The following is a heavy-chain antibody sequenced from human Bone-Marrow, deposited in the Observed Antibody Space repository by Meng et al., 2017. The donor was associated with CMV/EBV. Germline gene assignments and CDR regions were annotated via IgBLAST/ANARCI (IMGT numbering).Heavy chain of an antibody. CDR3: ARDPRRDYDFWSGYVY. CDR2: IYSGGST. J-gene: IGHJ4*02. Sequence: SGFTVSSNYMTWVRQPPGKGLEWVSVIYSGGSTYYADSVKGRFTISRDNSKNTLYLQMNSLRAEDTAVYYCARDPRRDYDFWSGYVYWGQGTLVTVSS. D-gene: IGHD3-3*01. CDR1: GFTVSSNY. V-gene: IGHV3-53*01.